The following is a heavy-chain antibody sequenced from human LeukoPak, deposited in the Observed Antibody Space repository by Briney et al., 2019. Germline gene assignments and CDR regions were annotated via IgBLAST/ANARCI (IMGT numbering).Heavy chain of an antibody. Sequence: SETLSLTCAVYGGSFSGYYWSWIRQPPGKGREWIGEINHSGSTNYNPSLKSRVTISVDTSKNQFSLKLSSVTAADTAVYYCARHQGSDIVVVPAAYFDYWGQGTLVTVSS. D-gene: IGHD2-2*01. J-gene: IGHJ4*02. CDR1: GGSFSGYY. CDR2: INHSGST. V-gene: IGHV4-34*01. CDR3: ARHQGSDIVVVPAAYFDY.